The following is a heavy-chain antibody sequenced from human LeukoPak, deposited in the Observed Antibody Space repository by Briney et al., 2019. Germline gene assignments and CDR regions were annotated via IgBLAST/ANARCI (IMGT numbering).Heavy chain of an antibody. D-gene: IGHD1-26*01. CDR1: GDSISSYY. Sequence: PSETLSLTCTVSGDSISSYYWTWIRQPPGKGLEWIGYIYYSGSTNYNPSLKSRVTISLDTSKNQFSLKLSSVTAADTAVYYCARDREATDYYFDYWGQGTLVTVSS. CDR2: IYYSGST. CDR3: ARDREATDYYFDY. V-gene: IGHV4-59*12. J-gene: IGHJ4*02.